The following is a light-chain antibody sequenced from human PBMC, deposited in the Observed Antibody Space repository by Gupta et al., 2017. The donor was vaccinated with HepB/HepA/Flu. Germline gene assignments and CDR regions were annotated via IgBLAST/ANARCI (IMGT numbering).Light chain of an antibody. Sequence: QSVLTQPPSVSAAPGQKVTVSCPGNSSNVGNNYISWYQQLPGTAPRLLIYENNKRPPGIPDRVSGSKSGTSATLCITGLQTGDEADYYCVTLDVILRAVVFGGGTKLPVL. J-gene: IGLJ2*01. CDR3: VTLDVILRAVV. CDR2: ENN. CDR1: SSNVGNNY. V-gene: IGLV1-51*01.